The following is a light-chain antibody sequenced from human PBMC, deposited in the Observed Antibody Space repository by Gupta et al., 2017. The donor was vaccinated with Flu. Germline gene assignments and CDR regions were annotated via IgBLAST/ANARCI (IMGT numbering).Light chain of an antibody. CDR2: KAS. CDR1: QSISTW. V-gene: IGKV1-5*03. Sequence: PSTLPASVGDRVTITCRASQSISTWLAWYQQKPGKAPKILIYKASTLESGVPSRFSGSGSGTEFTLTISGLQPDDFATYYCQQYDSYTFTFGPGTKVDIK. CDR3: QQYDSYTFT. J-gene: IGKJ3*01.